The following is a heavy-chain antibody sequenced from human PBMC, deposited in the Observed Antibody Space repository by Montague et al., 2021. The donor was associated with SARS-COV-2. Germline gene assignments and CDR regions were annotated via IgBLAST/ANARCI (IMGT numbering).Heavy chain of an antibody. CDR1: GGSISRYS. J-gene: IGHJ3*02. Sequence: SETLSLTCTVSGGSISRYSWTWIRQPPGKRLLWIGYIYNHGSTNYNPSLTSRVTISVDTSKNQFSLKLSSVAAADTAVYYCARVGRGSSWYEVAFDIWGQGTMVTVSS. D-gene: IGHD6-13*01. V-gene: IGHV4-59*01. CDR2: IYNHGST. CDR3: ARVGRGSSWYEVAFDI.